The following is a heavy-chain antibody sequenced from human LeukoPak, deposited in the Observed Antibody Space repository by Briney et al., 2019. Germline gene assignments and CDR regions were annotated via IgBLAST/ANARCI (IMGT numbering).Heavy chain of an antibody. D-gene: IGHD3-16*02. CDR3: ASHFRSNHYYFYYMDV. V-gene: IGHV1-69*05. CDR1: GGTFDRYA. Sequence: ASVKVSCKASGGTFDRYAISWVRQAPGQGLEWMGGIAPIFGTPNYAQNFRGRVTITTDESTSTAYMELSSLRSDDTAVYYCASHFRSNHYYFYYMDVWGTGTTVTVSS. CDR2: IAPIFGTP. J-gene: IGHJ6*03.